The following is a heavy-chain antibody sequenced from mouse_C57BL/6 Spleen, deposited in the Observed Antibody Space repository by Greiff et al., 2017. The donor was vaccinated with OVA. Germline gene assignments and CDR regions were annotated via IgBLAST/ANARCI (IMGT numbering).Heavy chain of an antibody. CDR2: IDPSDSYT. Sequence: QVQLQQPGAELVMPGASVKLSCKASGYTFTSYWMHWVKQRPGQGLEWIGEIDPSDSYTNYNQKFKGKSTLTVDKSSSTAYMQLSSLTSEDSAVYYCARLGDTGFAYWGQGTLVTVSA. CDR1: GYTFTSYW. J-gene: IGHJ3*01. V-gene: IGHV1-69*01. D-gene: IGHD1-1*01. CDR3: ARLGDTGFAY.